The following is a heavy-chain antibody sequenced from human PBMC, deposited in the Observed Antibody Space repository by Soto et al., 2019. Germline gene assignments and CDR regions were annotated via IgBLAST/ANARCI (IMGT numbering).Heavy chain of an antibody. D-gene: IGHD3-22*01. J-gene: IGHJ4*02. CDR3: ARGEASSGYYGRAYFDY. Sequence: QVQLQESGPGLVKPSETLSLTCTVSGGSISSYYWSWIRQPPGKGLEWIGYIYYSGSTNYNPSLKSRVTISVDTSKNQFSLKLSSVTAAYTAVYYCARGEASSGYYGRAYFDYWGQGTLVTVSS. V-gene: IGHV4-59*01. CDR1: GGSISSYY. CDR2: IYYSGST.